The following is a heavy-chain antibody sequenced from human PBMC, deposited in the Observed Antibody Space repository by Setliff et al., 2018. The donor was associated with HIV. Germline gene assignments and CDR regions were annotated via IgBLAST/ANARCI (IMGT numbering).Heavy chain of an antibody. J-gene: IGHJ4*02. D-gene: IGHD3-10*01. CDR2: VDPEDGET. CDR3: ATDRTMVRGAQMDY. CDR1: GYTFTDYY. V-gene: IGHV1-69-2*01. Sequence: ASVKVSCKASGYTFTDYYMHWVQQAPGKGLEWMGRVDPEDGETIYAEKFQGRVTITADTSTDTAYMELSSLRSEDTAVYYCATDRTMVRGAQMDYWGQGTLVTVSS.